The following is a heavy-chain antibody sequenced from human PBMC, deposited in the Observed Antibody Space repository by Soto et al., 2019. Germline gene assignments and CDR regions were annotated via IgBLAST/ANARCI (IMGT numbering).Heavy chain of an antibody. CDR1: GFTFSNFG. CDR3: ARDPGEDEAMDY. J-gene: IGHJ4*02. CDR2: IWHDGKNK. V-gene: IGHV3-33*01. Sequence: QVQVVESGGGVVQPGTSLRLSCAASGFTFSNFGMHWVRQAPGKGLEWVAVIWHDGKNKYYADSVEGRFTISRDNSTKTLNLQMNSLRAEEAAVYCFARDPGEDEAMDYWGQGTVVIVSS. D-gene: IGHD3-10*01.